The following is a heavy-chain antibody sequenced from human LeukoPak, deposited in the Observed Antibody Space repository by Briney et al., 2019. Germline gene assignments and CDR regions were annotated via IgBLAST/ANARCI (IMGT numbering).Heavy chain of an antibody. CDR2: IYYSGST. D-gene: IGHD4-23*01. V-gene: IGHV4-39*07. Sequence: SETLSLTCTVSGGSISSSSYYWGWIRQPPGKGLEWIGSIYYSGSTYYNPSLKSRVTISVDTSKNQFSLKLSSVTAADTAVYYCARDQFDYGGNSDAFDIWGQGTMVTVSS. J-gene: IGHJ3*02. CDR3: ARDQFDYGGNSDAFDI. CDR1: GGSISSSSYY.